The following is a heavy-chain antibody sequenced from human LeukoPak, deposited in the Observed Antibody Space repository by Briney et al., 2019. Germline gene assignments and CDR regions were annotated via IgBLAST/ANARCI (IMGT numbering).Heavy chain of an antibody. CDR2: MNPISGNT. J-gene: IGHJ5*02. CDR1: GYTFTSYD. V-gene: IGHV1-8*01. D-gene: IGHD2-15*01. Sequence: ASVKVSCKASGYTFTSYDINWVRQATGQGLEWMGWMNPISGNTGYAQKFQGRVTMTRNTSISTAYMELSSLRSEDTAVYYCARGGPGPILYNWFDPWGQGTLVTVSS. CDR3: ARGGPGPILYNWFDP.